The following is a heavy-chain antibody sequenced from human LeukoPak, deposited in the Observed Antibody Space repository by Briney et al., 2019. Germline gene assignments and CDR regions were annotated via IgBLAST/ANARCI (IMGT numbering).Heavy chain of an antibody. D-gene: IGHD2-15*01. Sequence: GGSLRLSCAASGFTFSSYGMHWVRQAPGKGLEWVAVISYDGSNKYYADSVKGRFTISRDNSKNTLYLQMNSLRAEDTAVYYCAKDQVEYCSGGSCYLFDYWGQGTLVTVSS. J-gene: IGHJ4*02. CDR2: ISYDGSNK. V-gene: IGHV3-30*18. CDR3: AKDQVEYCSGGSCYLFDY. CDR1: GFTFSSYG.